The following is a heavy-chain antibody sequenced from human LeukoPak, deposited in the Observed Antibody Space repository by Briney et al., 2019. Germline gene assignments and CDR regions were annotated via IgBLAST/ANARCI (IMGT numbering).Heavy chain of an antibody. Sequence: SETLSVTSTVPGGSISSYYWSWIRQHPGEGLEWSGHIYYSGSTNYNPSLKSRVTISVATSKNQFSLKLSSVTAADTAVYYCARRARDGFSAELDYWGHGTLVTVSS. J-gene: IGHJ4*01. V-gene: IGHV4-59*08. CDR3: ARRARDGFSAELDY. CDR2: IYYSGST. CDR1: GGSISSYY. D-gene: IGHD5-24*01.